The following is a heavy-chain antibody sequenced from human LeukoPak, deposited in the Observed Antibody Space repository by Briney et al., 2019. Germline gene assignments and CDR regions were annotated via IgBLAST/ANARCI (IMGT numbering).Heavy chain of an antibody. D-gene: IGHD6-19*01. CDR1: GYTFTGYY. V-gene: IGHV1-2*02. CDR3: ARIIEGAAIAVAGYDY. J-gene: IGHJ4*02. CDR2: INPNSGDT. Sequence: ASVKVSCKASGYTFTGYYMHWVRQAPGQGLEWMGWINPNSGDTNYAQKFQGRVTMTRDTSISTAYMELSRLRSDDTAVYYCARIIEGAAIAVAGYDYWGQGTLVTVSS.